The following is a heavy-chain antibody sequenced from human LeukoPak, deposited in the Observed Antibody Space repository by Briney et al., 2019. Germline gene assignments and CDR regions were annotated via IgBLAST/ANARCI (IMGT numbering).Heavy chain of an antibody. CDR2: ISTSSSYI. CDR1: GFTFSSYP. J-gene: IGHJ4*02. CDR3: ARDPSGSPDY. D-gene: IGHD1-26*01. V-gene: IGHV3-21*06. Sequence: GGSLRLSCAASGFTFSSYPMNWVRQAPGKGLEWVSSISTSSSYIYYADSVRGRFTISRDNAKDSLYLQMNSLRAEDTAVYYCARDPSGSPDYWGQGTLVTVSS.